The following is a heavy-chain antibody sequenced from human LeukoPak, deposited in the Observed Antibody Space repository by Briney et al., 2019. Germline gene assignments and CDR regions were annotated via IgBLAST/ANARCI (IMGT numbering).Heavy chain of an antibody. CDR3: ARSSEGRYYYDSSGFSYYYYYMDV. D-gene: IGHD3-22*01. Sequence: SETLSLTCTVSGYSISSGYCWGWIRQPPGKGLEWIGSIYHSGSTYYNPSLKSRVTISVDTSKNQFSLKLSSVTAADTAVYYCARSSEGRYYYDSSGFSYYYYYMDVWGKGTTVTISS. V-gene: IGHV4-38-2*02. CDR2: IYHSGST. J-gene: IGHJ6*03. CDR1: GYSISSGYC.